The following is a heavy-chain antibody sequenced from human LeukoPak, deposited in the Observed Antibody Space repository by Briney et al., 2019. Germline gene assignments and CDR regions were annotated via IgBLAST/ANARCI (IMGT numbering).Heavy chain of an antibody. J-gene: IGHJ4*02. Sequence: PGGSLRLSCAASGFTFSSYGMHWVRQAPGKGLEWVSAISGSGGSTYYADSVKGRFTISRDNSKNTLYLQMNSLRGEDTAVYYCASPHIGSPGGLGYWGQGTLVTVSS. CDR3: ASPHIGSPGGLGY. V-gene: IGHV3-23*01. CDR1: GFTFSSYG. CDR2: ISGSGGST. D-gene: IGHD1-26*01.